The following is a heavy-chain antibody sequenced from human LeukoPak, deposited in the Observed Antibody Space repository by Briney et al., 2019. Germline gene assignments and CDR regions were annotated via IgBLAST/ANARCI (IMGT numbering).Heavy chain of an antibody. Sequence: GGSLRLSCAASGFTFSSYAISWVRQAPGKGLEWVSGFGVGAGSTYYSDSVKGRFTISRDNSKNTVYLQMDSLRAEDTAVYYCTRGTVPGLATTYGTYFDSWGQGTLVTVSS. CDR2: FGVGAGST. CDR1: GFTFSSYA. J-gene: IGHJ4*02. CDR3: TRGTVPGLATTYGTYFDS. D-gene: IGHD5-12*01. V-gene: IGHV3-23*01.